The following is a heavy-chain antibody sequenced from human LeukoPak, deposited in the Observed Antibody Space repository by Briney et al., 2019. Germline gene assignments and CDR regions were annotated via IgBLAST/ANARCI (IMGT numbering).Heavy chain of an antibody. CDR3: AKAKAPYSSSPIDY. D-gene: IGHD6-6*01. CDR2: ISDSGGST. CDR1: GFTFSSYA. V-gene: IGHV3-23*01. Sequence: GGSLRLSCAASGFTFSSYAMSWVRQAPGKGLEWVSTISDSGGSTYYADSVKGRFTISRDNSKNTLYLQMNSLRAEDTTVYYCAKAKAPYSSSPIDYWGQGTLVTVSS. J-gene: IGHJ4*02.